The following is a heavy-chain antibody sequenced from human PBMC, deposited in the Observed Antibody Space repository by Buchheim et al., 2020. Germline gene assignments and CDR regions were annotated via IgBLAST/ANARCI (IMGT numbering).Heavy chain of an antibody. CDR2: ISGSGGST. V-gene: IGHV3-23*01. J-gene: IGHJ6*02. CDR3: AKDTSGWYGFYYYYGMDV. D-gene: IGHD6-19*01. Sequence: EVQLLESGGGLVQPGGSLRLSCAASGFTFSSYAMSWVRQAPGKGLEWVSAISGSGGSTYYSDSVKGRFTISIDNSKNTLSLQMNSLRAEDTAVYYCAKDTSGWYGFYYYYGMDVWGQGTT. CDR1: GFTFSSYA.